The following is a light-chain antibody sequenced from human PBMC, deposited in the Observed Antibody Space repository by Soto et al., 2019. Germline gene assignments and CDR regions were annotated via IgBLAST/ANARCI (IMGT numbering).Light chain of an antibody. CDR3: QQYGGSPIT. J-gene: IGKJ5*01. V-gene: IGKV3-20*01. CDR2: GAS. CDR1: QSVTSK. Sequence: VLTQSPCTLSLSPGDRATLSCGASQSVTSKLAWYQQKPGQAPRLLISGASSMDNGIPDRFSGSGSGTDFTLTISRLEPDDFALYYFQQYGGSPITFGLGTQLE.